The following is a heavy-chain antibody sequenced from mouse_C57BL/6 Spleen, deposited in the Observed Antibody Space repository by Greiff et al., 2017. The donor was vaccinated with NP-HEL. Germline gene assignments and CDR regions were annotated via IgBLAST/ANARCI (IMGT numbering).Heavy chain of an antibody. CDR1: GYSFTGYY. J-gene: IGHJ2*01. Sequence: VHVKQSGPELVKPGASVKISCKASGYSFTGYYMNWVKQSPEKSLEWIGEINPSTGGTTYNQKFKAKATLTVDKSSSTAYMQLKSLTSEDSAVYYCARKRNDYDGGDFDYWGQGTTLTVSS. CDR3: ARKRNDYDGGDFDY. D-gene: IGHD2-4*01. CDR2: INPSTGGT. V-gene: IGHV1-42*01.